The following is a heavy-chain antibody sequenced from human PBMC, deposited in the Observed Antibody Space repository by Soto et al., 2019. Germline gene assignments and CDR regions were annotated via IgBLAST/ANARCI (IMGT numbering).Heavy chain of an antibody. D-gene: IGHD3-10*01. V-gene: IGHV3-64*01. CDR2: ISGNGGST. J-gene: IGHJ4*02. CDR1: GFTFSSYA. Sequence: EVQLVESGGGLVQPGGSLRLSCAASGFTFSSYAMNWVRQAPRKGLEYVSVISGNGGSTYYANSVRGRFTISRDNFKNLLYLQMGSLRAEAMAVYYCARRGYGLYFDYWGQGTLVTVSS. CDR3: ARRGYGLYFDY.